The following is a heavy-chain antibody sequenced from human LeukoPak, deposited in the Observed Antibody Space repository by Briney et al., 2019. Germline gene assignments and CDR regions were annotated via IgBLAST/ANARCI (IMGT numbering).Heavy chain of an antibody. CDR2: ISYDGSNK. Sequence: GGSLRLSCAASGFTFSSYAMHWVRQAPGKGLEWVAVISYDGSNKYYADSVKGRFTISRDNSKNTLYLQVNSLRAEDTAVYYCARDKMERIQLWPTYDYYYYGMDVWGQGTTVTVSS. CDR3: ARDKMERIQLWPTYDYYYYGMDV. J-gene: IGHJ6*02. V-gene: IGHV3-30-3*01. CDR1: GFTFSSYA. D-gene: IGHD5-18*01.